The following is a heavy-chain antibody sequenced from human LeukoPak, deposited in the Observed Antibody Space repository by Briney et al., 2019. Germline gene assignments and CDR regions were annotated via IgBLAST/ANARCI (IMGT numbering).Heavy chain of an antibody. J-gene: IGHJ3*02. CDR3: ASTTVTKVSGAFDI. CDR1: GFTVSSNY. V-gene: IGHV3-53*01. D-gene: IGHD4-17*01. CDR2: IYSGGST. Sequence: GGSLRLSCAASGFTVSSNYMSWVRQAPGKGLEWVSAIYSGGSTYYADSVKGRFTISRDNSKNTLYLQMNSLRAEDTAVYYCASTTVTKVSGAFDIWGQGTMVTVSS.